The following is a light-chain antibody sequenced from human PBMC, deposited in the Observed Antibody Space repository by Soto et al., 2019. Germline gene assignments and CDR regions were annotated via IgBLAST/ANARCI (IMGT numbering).Light chain of an antibody. V-gene: IGKV3-20*01. CDR3: QQYGRPPRAT. J-gene: IGKJ5*01. CDR1: QSVRSD. CDR2: GAS. Sequence: TQSPSTLSVSPGEGATLSCMASQSVRSDLAWYQHKPGLAPRLLIYGASSRATGIPDRFSGGGSGTDFTLSISKVEPEDFAVYYCQQYGRPPRATFGQGTRLEIK.